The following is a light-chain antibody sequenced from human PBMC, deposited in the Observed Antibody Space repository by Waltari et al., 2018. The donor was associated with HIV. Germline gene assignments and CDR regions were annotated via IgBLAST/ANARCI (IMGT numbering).Light chain of an antibody. CDR3: QQYDNVPVT. Sequence: DIQMTQSPSSLSASVGDRVNITCQASQDISTYLNWYQKKPGKAPKLLIYDASDLETGVPSRFSGSGSGTDFTFTISSLQPADIATYYCQQYDNVPVTFGPGTKVEIK. CDR1: QDISTY. CDR2: DAS. V-gene: IGKV1-33*01. J-gene: IGKJ3*01.